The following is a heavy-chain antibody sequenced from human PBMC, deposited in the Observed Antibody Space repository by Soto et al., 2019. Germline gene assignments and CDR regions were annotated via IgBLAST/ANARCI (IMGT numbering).Heavy chain of an antibody. V-gene: IGHV4-39*01. CDR2: IYYSGST. CDR3: ARQVAAAAGVIDY. J-gene: IGHJ4*02. D-gene: IGHD6-13*01. CDR1: GGSISSSSYY. Sequence: QLQLQESGPGLVKPSETLSLTCTVSGGSISSSSYYWGWIRQPPGKGLEWIGSIYYSGSTYYNPSLKSRVPISVDTSKNQFSLKLSSVTAADTAVYYCARQVAAAAGVIDYWGQGTLVTVSS.